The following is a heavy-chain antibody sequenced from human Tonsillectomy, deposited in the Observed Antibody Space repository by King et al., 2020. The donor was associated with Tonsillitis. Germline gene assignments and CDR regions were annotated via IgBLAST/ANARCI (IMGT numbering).Heavy chain of an antibody. Sequence: VQLVESGAEVKKPGESLRISCKGSGYRFTNYWISWVRQVPGKGLEWMGRIDPNDSSMNYSPSFQGHVTISADKSISTAYLQWSRLKASDTAMYYCARHGSGYPSYYSAMYVWGQGTTVTVSS. V-gene: IGHV5-10-1*03. CDR1: GYRFTNYW. D-gene: IGHD5-12*01. CDR2: IDPNDSSM. J-gene: IGHJ6*02. CDR3: ARHGSGYPSYYSAMYV.